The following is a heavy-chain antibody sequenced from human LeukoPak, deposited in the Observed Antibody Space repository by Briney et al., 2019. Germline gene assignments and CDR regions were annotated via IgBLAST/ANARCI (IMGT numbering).Heavy chain of an antibody. V-gene: IGHV1-8*02. J-gene: IGHJ4*02. CDR1: GYTFTSYD. Sequence: ASVKVSCKASGYTFTSYDINWVRQATGQGLEWMGWMNPNSGNTGYAQKFKGRVTMTRNTAISTAYMELSSLRSEDTAVYYCTRIFYESGYGENWGQGTLVTVSS. CDR3: TRIFYESGYGEN. D-gene: IGHD4-17*01. CDR2: MNPNSGNT.